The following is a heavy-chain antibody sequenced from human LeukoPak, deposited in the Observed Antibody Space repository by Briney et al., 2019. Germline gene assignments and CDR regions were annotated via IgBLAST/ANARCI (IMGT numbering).Heavy chain of an antibody. J-gene: IGHJ4*02. D-gene: IGHD3-16*02. CDR3: AKSVYDYVWGSYRYPFDY. Sequence: TGGSLRLSCAASGFTFSSYAMSWVRQAPGKGLEWVSAISGSGGSTYYADSVKGRFTISRDNSKNTLYLQMNSLRAEDTAVYYCAKSVYDYVWGSYRYPFDYWGQGTLVTVSS. CDR1: GFTFSSYA. V-gene: IGHV3-23*01. CDR2: ISGSGGST.